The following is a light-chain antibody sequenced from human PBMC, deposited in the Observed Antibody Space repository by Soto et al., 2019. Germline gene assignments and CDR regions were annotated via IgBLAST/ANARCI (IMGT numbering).Light chain of an antibody. J-gene: IGKJ5*01. Sequence: IVLTQSPGTLSLSPGDRASLSCRASQRVSARYLAWYHQKPGQAPRLLIYAASTRATGIPARFSGSGSGTEFTLTISSLQSEDFAVYYCQQDNNWPPITFGQGTRLEIK. V-gene: IGKV3-15*01. CDR2: AAS. CDR1: QRVSARY. CDR3: QQDNNWPPIT.